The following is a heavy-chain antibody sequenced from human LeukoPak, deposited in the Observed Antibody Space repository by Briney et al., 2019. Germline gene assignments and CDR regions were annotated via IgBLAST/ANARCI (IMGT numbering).Heavy chain of an antibody. D-gene: IGHD3-10*01. J-gene: IGHJ4*02. CDR1: GFTFSSYG. Sequence: GGSLRLSCAASGFTFSSYGMHWVRQAPGKGLERVAVISYDGSNKYYADSVKGRFTISRDNSKNTLYLQMNSLRAEDTAVYYCAKDKVPVRGVTEYYFDYWGQGTLSPSPQ. CDR3: AKDKVPVRGVTEYYFDY. CDR2: ISYDGSNK. V-gene: IGHV3-30*18.